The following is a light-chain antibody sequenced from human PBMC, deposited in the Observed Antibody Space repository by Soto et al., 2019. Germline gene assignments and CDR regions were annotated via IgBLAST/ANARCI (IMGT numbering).Light chain of an antibody. V-gene: IGLV2-23*01. CDR2: EGS. J-gene: IGLJ1*01. CDR3: CSYTSTRTYV. CDR1: SSDVGSYNL. Sequence: QSALTQPASVSGSPGQSITISCTGTSSDVGSYNLVSWYQQHPGKAPKLMIYEGSKRPSGVSNRFSGSKSGNTASLTISGLQGEDEADYYCCSYTSTRTYVFGTGTKLTVL.